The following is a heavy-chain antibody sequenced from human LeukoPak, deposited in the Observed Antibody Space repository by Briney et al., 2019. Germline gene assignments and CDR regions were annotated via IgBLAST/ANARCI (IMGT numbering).Heavy chain of an antibody. CDR3: AKLATKYSSSSAY. J-gene: IGHJ4*02. CDR2: ISGSGGST. V-gene: IGHV3-23*01. D-gene: IGHD6-6*01. Sequence: GGSLRLSCAASGFTFSSSWMHWVRQAPGKGLEWVSAISGSGGSTYYADSVKGRFTISRDNSKNTLYLQMNSLRAEDTAVYYCAKLATKYSSSSAYWGQGTLVTVSS. CDR1: GFTFSSSW.